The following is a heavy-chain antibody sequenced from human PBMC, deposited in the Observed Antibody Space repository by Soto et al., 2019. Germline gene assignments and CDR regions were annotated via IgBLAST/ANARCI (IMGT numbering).Heavy chain of an antibody. J-gene: IGHJ6*02. CDR2: IDPSDSYT. CDR3: ARFRVLYYGMDV. Sequence: PGESLKISCKGSGYSFTSYWISWVRQMPGKGLEWMGRIDPSDSYTNYSPSLQGHVTISADKSISTAYLQWSSLKASDTAMYYCARFRVLYYGMDVWGQGTTVTVSS. CDR1: GYSFTSYW. V-gene: IGHV5-10-1*01. D-gene: IGHD3-10*01.